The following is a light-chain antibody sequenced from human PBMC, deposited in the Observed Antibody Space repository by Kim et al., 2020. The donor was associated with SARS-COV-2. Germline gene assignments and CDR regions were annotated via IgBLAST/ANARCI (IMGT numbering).Light chain of an antibody. CDR1: KLGEKY. CDR2: EDT. CDR3: QAWDSSTVV. J-gene: IGLJ2*01. Sequence: SYELTQPPSVSVSPGQTATITCSGDKLGEKYACWYQQKPGLSPVVVIYEDTKRPPGIPERFSGSNSGNTVTLTISGTQAMDEAAYYCQAWDSSTVVFGGGAKLDVL. V-gene: IGLV3-1*01.